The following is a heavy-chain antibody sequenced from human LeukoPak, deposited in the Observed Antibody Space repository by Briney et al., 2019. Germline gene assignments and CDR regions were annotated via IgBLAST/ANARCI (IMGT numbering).Heavy chain of an antibody. Sequence: GGSLRLSCAASGFTFSNAWMSWVRQAPGKGLEWVGRIKSKTDGGTTDYAAPVKGRFTISRDDSKNTLYLQMNSLKTEDTAVYYCTTWLYYYGSFDYWGQGTLVTVSS. J-gene: IGHJ4*02. D-gene: IGHD3-10*01. V-gene: IGHV3-15*01. CDR1: GFTFSNAW. CDR3: TTWLYYYGSFDY. CDR2: IKSKTDGGTT.